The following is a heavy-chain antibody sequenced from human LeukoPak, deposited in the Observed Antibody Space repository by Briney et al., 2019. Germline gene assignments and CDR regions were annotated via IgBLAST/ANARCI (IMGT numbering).Heavy chain of an antibody. V-gene: IGHV3-30*02. CDR3: VGVVVITPY. J-gene: IGHJ4*02. CDR2: IRYDGSNK. CDR1: GFTFSTNG. D-gene: IGHD3-22*01. Sequence: GGSLRISCVASGFTFSTNGMHWVRQAPGKGLEWVALIRYDGSNKDYADSVKGRFIVSRDNSKNTLYMQMNSLRVEDTAVYYCVGVVVITPYWGQGNLATVSS.